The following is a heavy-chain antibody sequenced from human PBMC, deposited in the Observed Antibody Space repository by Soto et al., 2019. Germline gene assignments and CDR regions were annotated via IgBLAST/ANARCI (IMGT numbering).Heavy chain of an antibody. CDR2: VRGDNGHT. V-gene: IGHV1-18*01. CDR3: ARVLGYCRSGTFYREWFDP. J-gene: IGHJ5*02. CDR1: GYTFTTHG. Sequence: QVQLVQSGAEVKKPGASVKVSCKASGYTFTTHGISWVRQVPGQGLEWMGWVRGDNGHTNYAQSLQGRVTMTTDRSPNTAYTELRTLRSADTAVYYCARVLGYCRSGTFYREWFDPGCQGTLVTVSS. D-gene: IGHD1-26*01.